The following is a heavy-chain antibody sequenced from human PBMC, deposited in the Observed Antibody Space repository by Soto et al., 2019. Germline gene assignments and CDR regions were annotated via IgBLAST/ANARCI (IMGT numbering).Heavy chain of an antibody. CDR2: ISHGGSP. CDR1: GVSVSSGVFS. CDR3: ARGHYYYAMDV. J-gene: IGHJ6*02. Sequence: SETLSLTCAVSGVSVSSGVFSWNWIRQPPRQGLEWIGYISHGGSPHYTPSLRSRVSISVDRSTNVISLNLTSMTPADTAVYFCARGHYYYAMDVWGQGTTVTVSS. V-gene: IGHV4-30-2*01.